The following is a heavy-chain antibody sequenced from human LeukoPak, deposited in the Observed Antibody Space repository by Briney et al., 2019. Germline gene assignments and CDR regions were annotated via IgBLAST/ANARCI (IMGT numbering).Heavy chain of an antibody. D-gene: IGHD1-14*01. CDR3: ARGFTRRFDP. CDR1: GGPFSGYY. CDR2: INHSGST. Sequence: SETLSLTCAVYGGPFSGYYWSWIRQPPGKGLEWIGEINHSGSTNYNPSLKSRVTISVDTSKNQFSLKLSSVTAADTAVHYCARGFTRRFDPWGQGTLVTVSS. V-gene: IGHV4-34*01. J-gene: IGHJ5*02.